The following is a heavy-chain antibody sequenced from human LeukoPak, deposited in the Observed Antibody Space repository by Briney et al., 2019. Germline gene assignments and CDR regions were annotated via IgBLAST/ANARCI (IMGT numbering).Heavy chain of an antibody. J-gene: IGHJ4*02. V-gene: IGHV3-53*01. CDR3: ATGDYYDSSGIFDY. D-gene: IGHD3-22*01. CDR1: GFTVSSNY. CDR2: IYSGGST. Sequence: GRSLRLSCAASGFTVSSNYMSWVRQAPGKGLEWVSVIYSGGSTYYADSVKGRFTISRDNSKNTLYLQMNSLRAEDTAVYYCATGDYYDSSGIFDYWGQGTLVTVSS.